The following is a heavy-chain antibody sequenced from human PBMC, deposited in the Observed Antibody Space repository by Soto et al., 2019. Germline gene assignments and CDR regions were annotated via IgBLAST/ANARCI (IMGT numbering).Heavy chain of an antibody. Sequence: QITLKESGPPLVKPTQTLTLTCTFSGFSLSTSGVAVGWIRQPPGKALEWLALIYWDDDKRYSPSLKSRLTIPKDTSKNQVVRTMTNMDPMDTATYYCTHMEGSGSYRSSHFDYWGQGTLVTVSS. CDR3: THMEGSGSYRSSHFDY. CDR1: GFSLSTSGVA. J-gene: IGHJ4*02. CDR2: IYWDDDK. V-gene: IGHV2-5*02. D-gene: IGHD3-10*01.